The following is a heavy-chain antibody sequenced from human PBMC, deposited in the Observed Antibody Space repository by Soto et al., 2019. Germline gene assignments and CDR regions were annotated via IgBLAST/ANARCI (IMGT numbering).Heavy chain of an antibody. D-gene: IGHD3-10*01. CDR3: ATPTPLRGAMITNINFDF. J-gene: IGHJ4*02. V-gene: IGHV1-69*06. Sequence: SVKVSCKASGGTFSSYAISWVRQAPGQGLEWMGGIIPIFGTANYAQKFQGRVTITADKSTSTAYMELSGLKSDDTAVYYCATPTPLRGAMITNINFDFGGQGTQVTVSS. CDR1: GGTFSSYA. CDR2: IIPIFGTA.